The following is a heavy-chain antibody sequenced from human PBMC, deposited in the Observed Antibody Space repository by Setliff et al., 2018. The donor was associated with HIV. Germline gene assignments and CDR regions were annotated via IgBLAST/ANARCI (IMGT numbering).Heavy chain of an antibody. Sequence: ASVKVSCKASGYTFTDYYMHWVQQAPGKGLEWMGRVDPEDGETIYAEKFQGRVTITADTSTDTAYMELSRLRSEDTAVYYCATARHYYDSSGYYWAFDIWGQGTMVTVSS. D-gene: IGHD3-22*01. CDR2: VDPEDGET. CDR1: GYTFTDYY. CDR3: ATARHYYDSSGYYWAFDI. J-gene: IGHJ3*02. V-gene: IGHV1-69-2*01.